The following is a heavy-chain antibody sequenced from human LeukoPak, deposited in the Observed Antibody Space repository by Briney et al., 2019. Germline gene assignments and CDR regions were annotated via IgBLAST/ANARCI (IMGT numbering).Heavy chain of an antibody. V-gene: IGHV3-23*01. CDR1: GFTFSSYA. Sequence: GGSLRLSCAGSGFTFSSYAMSWVRQAPGKGLEWVSAISGSGGSTYYADSVKGRFAISRDNSKNTLYLQMNSLRAEDTAVYYCAKCLFFSFPRGFDYWGQGTLVTVSS. J-gene: IGHJ4*02. CDR3: AKCLFFSFPRGFDY. D-gene: IGHD3-10*02. CDR2: ISGSGGST.